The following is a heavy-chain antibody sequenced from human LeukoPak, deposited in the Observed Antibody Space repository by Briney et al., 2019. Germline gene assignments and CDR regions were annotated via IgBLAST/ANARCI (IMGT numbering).Heavy chain of an antibody. D-gene: IGHD2-15*01. V-gene: IGHV3-23*01. Sequence: GGSLRLSCAASGFTFSTYSMSWVRQAPGKGLEWVSGISGSAGDTFYAGSVKGRFTISRDNAKNTLYLQMNSLRVEDTAVYYCVGCSGGTCTGNWLDPWGQGTLVTVSS. J-gene: IGHJ5*02. CDR1: GFTFSTYS. CDR3: VGCSGGTCTGNWLDP. CDR2: ISGSAGDT.